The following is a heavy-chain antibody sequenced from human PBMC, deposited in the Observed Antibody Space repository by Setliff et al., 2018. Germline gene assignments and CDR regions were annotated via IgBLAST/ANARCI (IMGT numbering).Heavy chain of an antibody. CDR2: IITNTGKT. Sequence: ASVKVSCKASGYTFTNYGFTWVRQAPGQGLEWMGMIITNTGKTSYPKKFQGRVTMTTDTCTGTGYMELRSLTSDDTAVYFCARFGGSCSSSSCYASDLWGQGTMVTVSS. J-gene: IGHJ3*01. CDR3: ARFGGSCSSSSCYASDL. CDR1: GYTFTNYG. D-gene: IGHD2-2*01. V-gene: IGHV1-18*01.